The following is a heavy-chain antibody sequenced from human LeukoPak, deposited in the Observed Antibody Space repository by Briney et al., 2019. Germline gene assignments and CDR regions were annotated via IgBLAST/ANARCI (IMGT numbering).Heavy chain of an antibody. J-gene: IGHJ3*02. CDR1: GGSFSGYY. CDR2: INHSGST. Sequence: SETLSLTCAVYGGSFSGYYWSWIRQPPGKGLEWIGEINHSGSTNYNPSLKSRVTISVDTSKTQFSLKLSSVTAADTAVYYCARVRTITMIVVVTHDAFDIWGQGTMVTVSS. V-gene: IGHV4-34*01. CDR3: ARVRTITMIVVVTHDAFDI. D-gene: IGHD3-22*01.